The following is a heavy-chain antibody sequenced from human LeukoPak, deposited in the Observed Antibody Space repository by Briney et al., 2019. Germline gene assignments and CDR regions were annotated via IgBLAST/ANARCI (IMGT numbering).Heavy chain of an antibody. CDR1: GFTFSSYW. V-gene: IGHV3-7*01. CDR2: IKQDGSEK. Sequence: GGSLRLSCAAPGFTFSSYWMSWVRQAPGKGLEWVANIKQDGSEKYYVDSVKGRFTISRDNAKNSLYLQMNSLRAEDTAVYYCARVARYYFDYWGQGTLVTVSS. CDR3: ARVARYYFDY. J-gene: IGHJ4*02.